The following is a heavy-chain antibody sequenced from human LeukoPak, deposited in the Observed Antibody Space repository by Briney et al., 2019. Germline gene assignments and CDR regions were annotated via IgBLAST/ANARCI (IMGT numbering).Heavy chain of an antibody. CDR1: GFTFNKYD. Sequence: GGSLRLSCAASGFTFNKYDMHWVRQAPGKGLEWVAVISYDGSNKYYIDSVKGRFTISRDNPKNTLYLQMNSLRAEDTAVYYCAKVYRVAVTTFYYYYMDVWGKGTTVTVSS. D-gene: IGHD4-11*01. CDR2: ISYDGSNK. V-gene: IGHV3-30*18. CDR3: AKVYRVAVTTFYYYYMDV. J-gene: IGHJ6*03.